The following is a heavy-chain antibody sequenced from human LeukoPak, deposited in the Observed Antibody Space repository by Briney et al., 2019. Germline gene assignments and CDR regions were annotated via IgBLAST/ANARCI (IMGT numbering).Heavy chain of an antibody. D-gene: IGHD3-22*01. CDR2: INPNSGGT. CDR1: GYTFTGYY. Sequence: ASVKVSCKASGYTFTGYYMHWVRQAPGQGLEWVGRINPNSGGTNYAQKFQGRVTMTRDTSISTAYMELSRLRSDDTAVYYCARASQPDYYDKSRFDPWGQGTLVTVSS. CDR3: ARASQPDYYDKSRFDP. J-gene: IGHJ5*02. V-gene: IGHV1-2*06.